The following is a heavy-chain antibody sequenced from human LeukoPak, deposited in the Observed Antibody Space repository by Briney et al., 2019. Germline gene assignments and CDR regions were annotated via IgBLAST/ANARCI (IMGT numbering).Heavy chain of an antibody. J-gene: IGHJ4*02. V-gene: IGHV1-46*01. CDR3: ARAGWSIWMNDY. CDR2: INPSGGST. D-gene: IGHD3-3*01. Sequence: GASVKVSCKASGYTFTSYYMHWVRQAPGQGLEWLGIINPSGGSTNYAQKFQGRVTMTRDMSTSTVHMELSSLRSEDTAVYYCARAGWSIWMNDYWGQGTLVTVSS. CDR1: GYTFTSYY.